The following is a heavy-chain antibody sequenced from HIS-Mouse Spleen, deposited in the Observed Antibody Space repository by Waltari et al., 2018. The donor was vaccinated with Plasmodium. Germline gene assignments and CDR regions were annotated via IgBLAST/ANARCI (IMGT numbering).Heavy chain of an antibody. Sequence: EVQLVESGGGLVQLGGSLELSCAASGFTFRRYGLSWFRQDPGKGREWVAKIKQDGSGKNYVDSVKGRVTISRDNAKNSLYLQMNSLRAEDTAVYYCASSWYWYFDLWGRGTLVTVSS. J-gene: IGHJ2*01. D-gene: IGHD6-13*01. CDR2: IKQDGSGK. CDR1: GFTFRRYG. CDR3: ASSWYWYFDL. V-gene: IGHV3-7*01.